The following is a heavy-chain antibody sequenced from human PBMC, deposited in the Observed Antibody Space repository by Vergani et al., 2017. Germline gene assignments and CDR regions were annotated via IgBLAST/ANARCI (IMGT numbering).Heavy chain of an antibody. CDR1: GFTFSSYA. D-gene: IGHD3-3*01. CDR2: ISYDGSNK. Sequence: QVQLVESGGGVVQPGRSLRLSCAASGFTFSSYAMHWVRQAPGKGLEWVAVISYDGSNKYYADSVKGRCTISRDNSKNTLYLQMNSLRAEDTAVYYCARALGVGVVIDDYYGMDVWGQGTTVTVSS. J-gene: IGHJ6*02. V-gene: IGHV3-30*01. CDR3: ARALGVGVVIDDYYGMDV.